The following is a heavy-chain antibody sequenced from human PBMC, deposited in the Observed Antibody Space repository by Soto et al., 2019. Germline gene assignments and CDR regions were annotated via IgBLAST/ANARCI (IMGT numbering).Heavy chain of an antibody. J-gene: IGHJ4*02. CDR3: ARRQSSSWYGL. CDR2: IYYSGST. Sequence: PSETLSLTCTVSGGSISSYYWGWFRQPPGKGLEWIGSIYYSGSTYYNPSLKSRVTISVDTSKNQFSLKLSSVTAADTAVYYCARRQSSSWYGLWGQGTLVTVSS. CDR1: GGSISSYY. V-gene: IGHV4-39*01. D-gene: IGHD6-13*01.